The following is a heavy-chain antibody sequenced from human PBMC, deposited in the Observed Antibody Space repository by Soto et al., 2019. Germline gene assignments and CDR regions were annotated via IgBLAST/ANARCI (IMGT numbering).Heavy chain of an antibody. CDR2: ISYDGENQ. D-gene: IGHD3-10*01. CDR1: GFSFSHYA. Sequence: LRLSCSASGFSFSHYAMHWVRQPPGKGLEWVALISYDGENQYFTDSVRGRFTISRDNSKTAVYLEMNDLRLDDTATYYCVSPHSESSNAFDLWGQGTLVTVSS. J-gene: IGHJ5*02. CDR3: VSPHSESSNAFDL. V-gene: IGHV3-30*04.